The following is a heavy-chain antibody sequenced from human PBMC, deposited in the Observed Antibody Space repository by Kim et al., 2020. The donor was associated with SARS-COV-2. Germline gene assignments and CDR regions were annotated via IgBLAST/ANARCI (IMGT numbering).Heavy chain of an antibody. Sequence: KGRFTISRDNSQNTLYLQMNSLRAEDTAVYYCARDGGYCSGGSCYGYFDYWGQGTLVTVSS. J-gene: IGHJ4*02. D-gene: IGHD2-15*01. V-gene: IGHV3-30*07. CDR3: ARDGGYCSGGSCYGYFDY.